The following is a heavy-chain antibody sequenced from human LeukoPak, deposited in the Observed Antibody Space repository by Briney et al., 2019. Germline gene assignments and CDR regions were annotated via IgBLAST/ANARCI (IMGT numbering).Heavy chain of an antibody. CDR3: ARGYYDSSGYSTLAFDP. CDR2: IIPIFGTA. V-gene: IGHV1-69*05. Sequence: SVKVSCKASGGAFSSYAISWVRQAPGQGLEWMGGIIPIFGTANYAQKFQGRVTITTDESTSTAYMELSSLRSEDTAVYYCARGYYDSSGYSTLAFDPWGQGTLVTVSS. D-gene: IGHD3-22*01. J-gene: IGHJ5*02. CDR1: GGAFSSYA.